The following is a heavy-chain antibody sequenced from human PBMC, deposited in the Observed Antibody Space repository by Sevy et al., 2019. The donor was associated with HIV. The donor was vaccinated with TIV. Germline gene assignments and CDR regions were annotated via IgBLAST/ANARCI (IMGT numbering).Heavy chain of an antibody. CDR2: ISGSGGST. J-gene: IGHJ4*02. Sequence: GGSLRLSCAASGFTFSSYAMSWVRQAPGKGLEWVSAISGSGGSTYYADSVKGRFTISRDNSKNTLYLQMNSLRAEDTAVDYCAKVGFGVVGATENDYWGQGTLVTVSS. CDR1: GFTFSSYA. V-gene: IGHV3-23*01. D-gene: IGHD1-26*01. CDR3: AKVGFGVVGATENDY.